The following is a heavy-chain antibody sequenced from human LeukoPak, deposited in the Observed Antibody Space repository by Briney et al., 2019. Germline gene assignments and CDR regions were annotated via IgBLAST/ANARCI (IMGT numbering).Heavy chain of an antibody. Sequence: GSLRLSCAASGFTFNNYGMSWIRQPPGKGLEWIGSIYYSGSTYYNPSLKSRVTISVDTSKNQFSLKLSSVTAADTAVYYCARLVDYGLDYWGQGTLVTVSS. CDR3: ARLVDYGLDY. J-gene: IGHJ4*02. CDR2: IYYSGST. D-gene: IGHD4-17*01. V-gene: IGHV4-38-2*01. CDR1: GFTFNNYG.